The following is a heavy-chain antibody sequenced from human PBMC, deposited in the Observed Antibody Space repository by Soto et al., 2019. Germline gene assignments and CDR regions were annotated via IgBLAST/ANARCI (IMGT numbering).Heavy chain of an antibody. CDR1: GGTFANFI. D-gene: IGHD3-22*01. V-gene: IGHV1-69*01. CDR2: IVPMFGTP. Sequence: QVQLVQSGAEVKEPGSSVRVSCKASGGTFANFIMNWVRQTPGQGLEWMGGIVPMFGTPTYAEKFKGRLAISATGSTSTVYMELTSLRSDDTAVYYCARNGIYDSSLSQYSGMDVWGQGTTVTVS. J-gene: IGHJ6*02. CDR3: ARNGIYDSSLSQYSGMDV.